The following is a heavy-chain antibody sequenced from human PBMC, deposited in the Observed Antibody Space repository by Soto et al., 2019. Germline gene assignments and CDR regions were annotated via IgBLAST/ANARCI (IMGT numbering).Heavy chain of an antibody. Sequence: GGSLRLSCAASGFTFSSYSMNWVRQAPGKGLEWVSSISSSSSYIYYADSVKGRFTISRDNAKNSLYLQMNSLRAEDTAVYYCARDLGPRITMTVVAAPYYYYGMDVWGQGTTVTVSS. J-gene: IGHJ6*02. CDR1: GFTFSSYS. D-gene: IGHD3-22*01. CDR2: ISSSSSYI. CDR3: ARDLGPRITMTVVAAPYYYYGMDV. V-gene: IGHV3-21*01.